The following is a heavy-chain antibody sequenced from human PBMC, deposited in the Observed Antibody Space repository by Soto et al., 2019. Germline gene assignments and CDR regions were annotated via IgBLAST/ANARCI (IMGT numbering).Heavy chain of an antibody. J-gene: IGHJ4*01. CDR2: IYHIGIT. D-gene: IGHD4-4*01. Sequence: KASETLSLTCAVSGGSISSSNWSSWVRQPPGKGLEWIGEIYHIGITNYNPSLKSRVTISVDKSKNQFSLKLSSVTAADTAVYYCARDYREGFDCLGKESLLTVSA. CDR3: ARDYREGFDC. CDR1: GGSISSSNW. V-gene: IGHV4-4*02.